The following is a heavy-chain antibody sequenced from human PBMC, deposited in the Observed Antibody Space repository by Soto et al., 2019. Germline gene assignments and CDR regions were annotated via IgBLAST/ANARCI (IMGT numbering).Heavy chain of an antibody. CDR1: GFTFSTYA. V-gene: IGHV3-23*01. D-gene: IGHD3-22*01. Sequence: EVQLLESGGGLVQPGGSLRLSCAASGFTFSTYAMTWVRQAPGKGLEWVSAITRSGDYTQYADSVKGRFTISRDNSKNTQYLEMIILRAVDTAVYYCAKVGSYYEQFDYCYFDLWGRGTLVTVSS. J-gene: IGHJ2*01. CDR3: AKVGSYYEQFDYCYFDL. CDR2: ITRSGDYT.